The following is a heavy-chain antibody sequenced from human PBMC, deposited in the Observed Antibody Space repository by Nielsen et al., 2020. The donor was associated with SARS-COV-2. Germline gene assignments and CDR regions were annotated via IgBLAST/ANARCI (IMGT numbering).Heavy chain of an antibody. CDR2: IIPIFGTA. CDR3: AGTETTYSSSCYRPGGWFDP. V-gene: IGHV1-69*01. Sequence: WVRQAPGQGLEWMGGIIPIFGTANYAQKFQGRVTITADESTSTAYMELSSLRSEDTAVYYCAGTETTYSSSCYRPGGWFDPWGQGTLVTVSS. J-gene: IGHJ5*02. D-gene: IGHD6-13*01.